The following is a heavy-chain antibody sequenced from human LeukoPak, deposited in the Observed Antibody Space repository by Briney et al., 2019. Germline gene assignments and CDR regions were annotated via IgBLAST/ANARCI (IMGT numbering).Heavy chain of an antibody. J-gene: IGHJ2*01. D-gene: IGHD6-13*01. CDR3: ATRRGGSWFNWYFDL. V-gene: IGHV1-8*01. Sequence: ASVKVSCKASGYTFTSYDINWVRQATGQGLEWMGWMNPNSGNTGYAQKFQGRVTMTRSTSISTAYMELSSLRSEDTAVYYCATRRGGSWFNWYFDLWGRGTLVTVSS. CDR2: MNPNSGNT. CDR1: GYTFTSYD.